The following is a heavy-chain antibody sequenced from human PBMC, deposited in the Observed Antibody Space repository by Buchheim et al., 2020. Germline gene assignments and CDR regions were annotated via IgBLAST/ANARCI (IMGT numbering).Heavy chain of an antibody. Sequence: QVQLQQWGAGLLKPSETLSLTCAVYGGSFSGYYWSWIRQPPGKGLEWIGEINHSGSTNDNPSLKSRVTISVDTSKNQFSLKLSSVTAADTAVYYCARATPRRRYYYYGMDVWGQGAT. CDR1: GGSFSGYY. V-gene: IGHV4-34*01. J-gene: IGHJ6*02. CDR2: INHSGST. CDR3: ARATPRRRYYYYGMDV. D-gene: IGHD6-6*01.